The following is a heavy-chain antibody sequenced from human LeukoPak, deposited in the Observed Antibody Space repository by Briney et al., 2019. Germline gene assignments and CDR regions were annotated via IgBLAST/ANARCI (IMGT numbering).Heavy chain of an antibody. CDR1: GFTFSRFA. J-gene: IGHJ3*02. D-gene: IGHD4-17*01. Sequence: GGSLRLSCEASGFTFSRFAMIWVRQAPGKGLEWVSAIHTRGTQYADSVKGRFTISRDNSKNTLYLRMNSLRAEDTAVYYCARDPNGDYIGAFEIWGQGTKVTVSS. CDR3: ARDPNGDYIGAFEI. V-gene: IGHV3-23*05. CDR2: IHTRGT.